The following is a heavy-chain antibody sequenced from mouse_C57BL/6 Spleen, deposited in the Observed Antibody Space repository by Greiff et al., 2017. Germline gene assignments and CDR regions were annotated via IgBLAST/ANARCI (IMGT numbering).Heavy chain of an antibody. CDR3: ARNRDYAMDY. V-gene: IGHV2-2*01. CDR2: IWSGGST. Sequence: VQLQESGPGLVQPSQSLSITCTVSGFSLTSYGVPWVRQSPGKGLEWLGVIWSGGSTGYNAAFISRLSISKDNSKSQVFFKMNSLQADATAIYYCARNRDYAMDYWGQGTSATVSS. D-gene: IGHD3-3*01. J-gene: IGHJ4*01. CDR1: GFSLTSYG.